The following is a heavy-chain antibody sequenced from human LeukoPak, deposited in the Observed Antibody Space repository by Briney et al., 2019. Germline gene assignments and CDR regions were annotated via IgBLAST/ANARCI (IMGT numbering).Heavy chain of an antibody. CDR1: GFTFSNYA. CDR2: ITGSGGNT. J-gene: IGHJ4*02. V-gene: IGHV3-23*01. D-gene: IGHD3-9*01. CDR3: AKWGDYDVLTGYYVSDY. Sequence: GASLRLSCAASGFTFSNYAMSWVRQAPGKGLESASAITGSGGNTYYADPVKGRFTISRDNSKNTVFLQMNSLRAEETAVYYCAKWGDYDVLTGYYVSDYWGQGTLVTVSS.